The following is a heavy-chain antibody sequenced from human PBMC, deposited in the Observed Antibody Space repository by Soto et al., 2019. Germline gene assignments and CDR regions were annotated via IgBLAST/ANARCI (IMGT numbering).Heavy chain of an antibody. D-gene: IGHD5-18*01. V-gene: IGHV1-3*01. Sequence: ASVKVSCKASGYTFTTFYVHWVRQAPGQRLEWMGWINAGNGNTKYSQKFQGRVTITRDTSASTAYMELSSLRSEDTAVYSCARGGGLWFRYYYRMNVWRQQTTVTVCS. CDR2: INAGNGNT. CDR3: ARGGGLWFRYYYRMNV. CDR1: GYTFTTFY. J-gene: IGHJ6*02.